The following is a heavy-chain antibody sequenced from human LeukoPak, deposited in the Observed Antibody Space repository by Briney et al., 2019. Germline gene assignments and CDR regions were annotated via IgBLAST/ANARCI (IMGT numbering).Heavy chain of an antibody. D-gene: IGHD3-3*01. CDR2: IYYSGST. CDR3: ARQGNSNVLRFLEWLFHDAFDI. Sequence: PSETLSLTCTVSGGSISSSSYYWGWIRQPPGKGLEWIGSIYYSGSTYYNPSLKSRVTISVDTSKNQFSLKLSSVTAADTAVYYCARQGNSNVLRFLEWLFHDAFDIWGQGTMVTVSS. V-gene: IGHV4-39*01. CDR1: GGSISSSSYY. J-gene: IGHJ3*02.